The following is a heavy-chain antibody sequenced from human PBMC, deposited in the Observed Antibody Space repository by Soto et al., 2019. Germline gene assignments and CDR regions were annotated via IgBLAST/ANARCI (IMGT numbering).Heavy chain of an antibody. J-gene: IGHJ6*02. V-gene: IGHV3-13*01. Sequence: EVQLVESGGGLVQPGGSLRLSCEASGFTFRNYDMHWVHQGTGKGLEWVSGISAAGDTDYADSVEGRFTISRENAQNSFFLQMTSLRVGDTAVYYCARTDRDFYGLDVWGQGTTVIVSS. CDR2: ISAAGDT. CDR1: GFTFRNYD. CDR3: ARTDRDFYGLDV.